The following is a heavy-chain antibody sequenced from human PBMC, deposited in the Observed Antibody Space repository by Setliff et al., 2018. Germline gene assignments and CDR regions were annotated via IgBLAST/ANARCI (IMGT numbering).Heavy chain of an antibody. J-gene: IGHJ6*02. CDR1: GGSIRSGSFY. D-gene: IGHD5-18*01. V-gene: IGHV4-61*02. CDR2: VHASGSP. CDR3: ARDRTAYSYGLDV. Sequence: PSETLSLTCTVSGGSIRSGSFYWSWIRQSAEKGLEWIGRVHASGSPNYNPSFKGRVTISLDTSTNQFSLNLNSVTAADTAVYYCARDRTAYSYGLDVWGQGATVTVSS.